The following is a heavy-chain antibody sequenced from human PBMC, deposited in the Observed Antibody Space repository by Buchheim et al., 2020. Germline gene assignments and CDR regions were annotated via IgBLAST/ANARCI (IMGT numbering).Heavy chain of an antibody. V-gene: IGHV1-46*01. Sequence: QVQLVQSGAEVKRPGASVKVSCKASGYTFTSYYMHWVRQAPGQGLEWMGIINPSGGSTSYAQKFQGRVTMTRDTSTSQVYMELSSLRSEDTAVYYCAKNIAAAGTDYYGMDVWGQGTT. D-gene: IGHD6-13*01. CDR1: GYTFTSYY. J-gene: IGHJ6*02. CDR2: INPSGGST. CDR3: AKNIAAAGTDYYGMDV.